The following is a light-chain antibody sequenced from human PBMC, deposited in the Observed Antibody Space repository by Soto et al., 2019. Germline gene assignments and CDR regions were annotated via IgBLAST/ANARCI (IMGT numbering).Light chain of an antibody. CDR1: QSVSRR. CDR3: QQHSDWPLT. J-gene: IGKJ4*01. CDR2: DAS. V-gene: IGKV3D-15*01. Sequence: IVMAQSPATVSVSPGERATLSWRASQSVSRRLAWYKHRPGQAPRLLIFDASNRTTGIPVRFGGRGSGTEFTLTISSLEPDDFTVYYCQQHSDWPLTFGGGTKVDIK.